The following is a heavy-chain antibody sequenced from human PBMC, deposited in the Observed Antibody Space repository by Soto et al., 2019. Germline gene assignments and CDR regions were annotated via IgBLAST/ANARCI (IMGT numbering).Heavy chain of an antibody. D-gene: IGHD4-17*01. V-gene: IGHV3-33*01. J-gene: IGHJ4*02. CDR3: VRDPATVTSYFDY. Sequence: GGSLRLSCAASGLAFSGYGMHWVRQAPGKGLEWVALIWYDGSKTYHADSVKGRFAISRDDSKSTLFLQMSSLRVDDTAVYYCVRDPATVTSYFDYWGQGALVTVS. CDR2: IWYDGSKT. CDR1: GLAFSGYG.